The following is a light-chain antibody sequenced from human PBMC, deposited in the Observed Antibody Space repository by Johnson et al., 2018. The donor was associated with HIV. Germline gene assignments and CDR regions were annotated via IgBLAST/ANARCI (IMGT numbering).Light chain of an antibody. CDR1: SSNIGNNY. CDR3: GTWDSSLSAGEV. Sequence: QSVLTQPPSVSAAPGQKVTISCSGSSSNIGNNYVSWYQQLPGTAPKLLIYETTKRPSGIPDRFSGSKSGTSATLGITGLQTGDEADYYCGTWDSSLSAGEVFGTGTKVTVL. V-gene: IGLV1-51*02. J-gene: IGLJ1*01. CDR2: ETT.